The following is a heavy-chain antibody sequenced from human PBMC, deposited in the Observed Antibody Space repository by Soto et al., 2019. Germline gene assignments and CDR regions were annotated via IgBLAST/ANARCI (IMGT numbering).Heavy chain of an antibody. CDR1: GYEFTNYW. CDR3: ARFREHRRQLISMSFHL. V-gene: IGHV5-51*01. Sequence: PGESLKISCKASGYEFTNYWIAWVRQTPGRGLEWMGMIYPGDSDIRYNPSFRGRVTISVDKSITSAFVQRGSLKDSDSATYYCARFREHRRQLISMSFHLWGPGTLVTVSS. CDR2: IYPGDSDI. J-gene: IGHJ4*03. D-gene: IGHD6-13*01.